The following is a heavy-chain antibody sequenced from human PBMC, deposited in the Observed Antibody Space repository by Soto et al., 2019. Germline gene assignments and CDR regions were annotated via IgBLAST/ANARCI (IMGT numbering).Heavy chain of an antibody. CDR3: ARGGYDFWSGYYLTYYYYYYMDV. CDR1: GFTFSSYS. J-gene: IGHJ6*03. CDR2: ISSSSSYI. D-gene: IGHD3-3*01. V-gene: IGHV3-21*01. Sequence: PGGSLRLSCAASGFTFSSYSMNWVRQAPGKGLGWVSSISSSSSYIYYADSVKGRFTISRDNAKNSLYLQMNSLRAEDTAVYYCARGGYDFWSGYYLTYYYYYYMDVWGKGTTVTVSS.